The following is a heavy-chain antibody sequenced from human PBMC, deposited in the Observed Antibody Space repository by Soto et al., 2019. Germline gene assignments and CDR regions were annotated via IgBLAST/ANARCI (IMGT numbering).Heavy chain of an antibody. V-gene: IGHV1-69*01. Sequence: QVQPVQSGAEVKKPGSSVKVSCKASGGTFSSYAISWVRQAPGQGLEWMGGIIPIFGTANYAQKFQGRVTITADESTSTAYMELSSLRSEDTAVYYCARDLFDMEWELPSHYYGMDVWGQGTTVTVSS. CDR1: GGTFSSYA. D-gene: IGHD1-26*01. CDR2: IIPIFGTA. CDR3: ARDLFDMEWELPSHYYGMDV. J-gene: IGHJ6*02.